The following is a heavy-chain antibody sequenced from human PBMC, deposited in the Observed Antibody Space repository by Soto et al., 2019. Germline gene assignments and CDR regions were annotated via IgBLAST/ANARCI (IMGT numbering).Heavy chain of an antibody. D-gene: IGHD3-3*01. J-gene: IGHJ6*02. CDR2: ISGSGGST. Sequence: HPGGSLRLSCAASGFTFSSYAMSWVRQAPGKGLEWVSAISGSGGSTYYADSVKGRFTISRDNSKNTLYLQMNSLRAEDTAVYYCAKAPQDFLEWLSPMDVWGQGTTVTVSS. V-gene: IGHV3-23*01. CDR3: AKAPQDFLEWLSPMDV. CDR1: GFTFSSYA.